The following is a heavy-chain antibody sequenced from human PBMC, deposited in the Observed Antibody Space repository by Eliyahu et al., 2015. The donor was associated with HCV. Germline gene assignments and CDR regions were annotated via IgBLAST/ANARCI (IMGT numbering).Heavy chain of an antibody. J-gene: IGHJ4*02. Sequence: QVQLVQSGAEVKKPGSSVRVSCKASGGTFXNYAINWVRQAPGQGLEWMGGIIPLIATTKYAQKFQGRVTITADESTGTVYLELSSLRSEDTAVYYCARDGRRVQGVIIGTWGQGTLVTVSS. CDR1: GGTFXNYA. D-gene: IGHD3-10*01. V-gene: IGHV1-69*01. CDR2: IIPLIATT. CDR3: ARDGRRVQGVIIGT.